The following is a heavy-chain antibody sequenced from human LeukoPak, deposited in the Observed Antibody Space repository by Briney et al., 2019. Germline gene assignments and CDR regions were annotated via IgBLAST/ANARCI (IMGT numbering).Heavy chain of an antibody. V-gene: IGHV1-18*01. J-gene: IGHJ3*02. CDR2: ISAYNGNT. CDR3: ARGDMEDSSGDAFDI. CDR1: GYTFTSYG. D-gene: IGHD3-22*01. Sequence: GASVKVSCKPSGYTFTSYGISWVRQAPGQGLEWMGWISAYNGNTNYAQKLQGRVTMTTDTSTSTAYMELRSLRSDDPAVDYCARGDMEDSSGDAFDIWGQGTMVTVSS.